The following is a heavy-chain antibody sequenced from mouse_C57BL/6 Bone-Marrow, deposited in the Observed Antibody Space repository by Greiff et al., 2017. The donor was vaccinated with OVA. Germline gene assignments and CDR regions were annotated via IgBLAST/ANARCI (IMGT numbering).Heavy chain of an antibody. Sequence: VQLQQSGPGLVQPSQSLSITCTVSGFSLTSYGVHWVRQSPGKGLEWLGVIWRGGSTDYNAAFMSRLSITKDNSKGQVFFKMNSLQADDTAIYFCAKMITTGAWFAYWGQGTLVTVSA. CDR2: IWRGGST. CDR3: AKMITTGAWFAY. CDR1: GFSLTSYG. D-gene: IGHD1-1*01. J-gene: IGHJ3*01. V-gene: IGHV2-5*01.